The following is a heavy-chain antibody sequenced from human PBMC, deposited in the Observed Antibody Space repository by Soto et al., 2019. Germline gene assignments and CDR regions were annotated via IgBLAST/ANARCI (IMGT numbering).Heavy chain of an antibody. CDR3: ARETYNSGESAFDI. V-gene: IGHV1-8*01. CDR2: MNPNSGNT. D-gene: IGHD3-22*01. J-gene: IGHJ3*02. Sequence: QVQLMQSGAEVKKPGASVKVSCKASRYPFTSYDIHWVRQATGQGLEWMGWMNPNSGNTAFAQKFQDRVTMTRNTSTRMAYMELSSLRSEDTAVYYCARETYNSGESAFDIWGQGTMVTVSS. CDR1: RYPFTSYD.